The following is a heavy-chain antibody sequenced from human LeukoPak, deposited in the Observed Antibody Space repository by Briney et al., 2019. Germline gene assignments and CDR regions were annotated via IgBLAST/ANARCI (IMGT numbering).Heavy chain of an antibody. V-gene: IGHV4-39*07. J-gene: IGHJ4*02. CDR3: ARLPDYYSRHGAPG. Sequence: SETLSLTCTVSGVSISSSNYYWSWIRQPPGKGLEWIGEINHYGSTNYNPSLKSRITISVDTSKNQFSLKLSSVTAADTAVYYCARLPDYYSRHGAPGWGQGTLVTVSS. CDR1: GVSISSSNYY. CDR2: INHYGST. D-gene: IGHD3-10*01.